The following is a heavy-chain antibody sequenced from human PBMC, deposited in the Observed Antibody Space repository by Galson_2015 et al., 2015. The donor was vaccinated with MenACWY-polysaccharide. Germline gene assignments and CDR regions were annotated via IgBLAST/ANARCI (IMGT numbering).Heavy chain of an antibody. CDR1: GFTFRNYG. D-gene: IGHD1-1*01. Sequence: LSCAASGFTFRNYGMYWVRQAPGKGLEWVTVISYDGSDKYYADSVRGRFTISRDNSKNTLYLQMNSLRAEDTAVYYCAAWRRTYYFDYWGQGTLVTVSS. CDR3: AAWRRTYYFDY. V-gene: IGHV3-30*03. CDR2: ISYDGSDK. J-gene: IGHJ4*02.